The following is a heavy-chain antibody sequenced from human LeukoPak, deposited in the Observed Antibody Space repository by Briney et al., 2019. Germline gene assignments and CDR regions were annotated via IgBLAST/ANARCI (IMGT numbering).Heavy chain of an antibody. CDR1: GYTFTSYD. CDR2: MNPNSGNT. Sequence: ASVRVSCKASGYTFTSYDINWVRQATGQGLEWMGWMNPNSGNTGYAQKFQGRVTITRNTSISTAYMELSSLRSEDTAVYYCARVDYYDSSGTNWLDPWGQGPPVTVSS. J-gene: IGHJ5*02. D-gene: IGHD3-22*01. CDR3: ARVDYYDSSGTNWLDP. V-gene: IGHV1-8*03.